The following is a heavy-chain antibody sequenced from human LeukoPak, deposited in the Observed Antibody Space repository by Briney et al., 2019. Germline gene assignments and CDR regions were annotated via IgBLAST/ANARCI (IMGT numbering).Heavy chain of an antibody. CDR2: IYYSGST. V-gene: IGHV4-59*01. CDR1: GASISSSYY. J-gene: IGHJ4*02. Sequence: SETLSLTCTVSGASISSSYYWSWIRQPPGKGLEWIGYIYYSGSTNYNPSLESRVTMSIDTSNNQFSLKPTSVTATDTAVYYCARSPGHRGYDYWGQGTLVTVSS. D-gene: IGHD3-22*01. CDR3: ARSPGHRGYDY.